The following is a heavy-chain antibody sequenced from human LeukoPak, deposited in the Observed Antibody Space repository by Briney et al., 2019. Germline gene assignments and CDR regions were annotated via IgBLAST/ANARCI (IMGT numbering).Heavy chain of an antibody. Sequence: PGGSLRLSCAASGFTFSGSAMHWVRQASGKGLEWVGRIRSKANIYATAYAASVKGRFTISRDDSKNTTYLQMSSLRGDDTAVYYCARPRAPVTRISSFDMWGQGTMVTVSS. CDR3: ARPRAPVTRISSFDM. CDR1: GFTFSGSA. V-gene: IGHV3-73*01. CDR2: IRSKANIYAT. J-gene: IGHJ3*02. D-gene: IGHD2/OR15-2a*01.